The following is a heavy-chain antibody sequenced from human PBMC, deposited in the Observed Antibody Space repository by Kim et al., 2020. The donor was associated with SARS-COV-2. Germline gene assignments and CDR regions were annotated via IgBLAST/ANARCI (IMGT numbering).Heavy chain of an antibody. CDR3: AKDGGYSCYDHLDF. V-gene: IGHV3-23*01. Sequence: YADSVTGRFTISGDNSKTTLYLQRHSLRADDTAVYYCAKDGGYSCYDHLDFWGQGTLVTVAS. J-gene: IGHJ4*02. D-gene: IGHD5-12*01.